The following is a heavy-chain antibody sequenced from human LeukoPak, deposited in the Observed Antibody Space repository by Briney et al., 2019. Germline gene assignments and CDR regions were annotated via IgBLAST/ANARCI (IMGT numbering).Heavy chain of an antibody. D-gene: IGHD3-3*01. CDR1: GFTFDDYG. V-gene: IGHV3-20*04. J-gene: IGHJ6*03. Sequence: PGGSLRLSCAASGFTFDDYGMSWVRQAPGKGLEWVSGINWNGGSTGYADSVKGRFTISRDNAKNSLYLQMNSLRAEDTALYYCARVAGHDFWSGYPQYYYYMDVWGKGTTVTVSS. CDR3: ARVAGHDFWSGYPQYYYYMDV. CDR2: INWNGGST.